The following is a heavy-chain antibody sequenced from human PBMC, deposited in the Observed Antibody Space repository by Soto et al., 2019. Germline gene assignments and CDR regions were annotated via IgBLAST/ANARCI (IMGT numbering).Heavy chain of an antibody. D-gene: IGHD5-18*01. J-gene: IGHJ5*02. CDR2: IIPIFGTA. CDR3: ASYVDTAMVRYNWFDP. CDR1: GGTFSSYA. Sequence: QVQLVQSGAEVKKPGSSVKVSCKASGGTFSSYAISWVRQAPGQGLEWMGGIIPIFGTANYAQKFQGRVTITADEYTSTAYMELSSLRSEDTAVYYCASYVDTAMVRYNWFDPWGQGTLVTVSS. V-gene: IGHV1-69*12.